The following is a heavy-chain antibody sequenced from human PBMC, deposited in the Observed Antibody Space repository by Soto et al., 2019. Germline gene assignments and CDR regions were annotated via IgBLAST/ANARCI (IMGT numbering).Heavy chain of an antibody. CDR3: AKDAARYYYDSSGLNYFDY. J-gene: IGHJ4*02. V-gene: IGHV3-23*01. Sequence: EVQLLESGGGLVQPGGSLRLSCAASGFTFSSYAMSWVRQAPGKGLEWVSDISGSGGSTYYADSVKGRFTISRDNSKNTLYLQMNSLRAEDTAVYYCAKDAARYYYDSSGLNYFDYWGQRTLVTVSS. CDR1: GFTFSSYA. D-gene: IGHD3-22*01. CDR2: ISGSGGST.